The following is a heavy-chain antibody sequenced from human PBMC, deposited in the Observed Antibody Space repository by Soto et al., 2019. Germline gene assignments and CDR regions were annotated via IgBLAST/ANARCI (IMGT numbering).Heavy chain of an antibody. CDR2: ISWNSGSI. V-gene: IGHV3-9*01. J-gene: IGHJ6*03. CDR1: GFTFDDYA. D-gene: IGHD3-16*01. CDR3: AKEVWDYYYMDV. Sequence: EVQLVESGGGLVQPGRSLRLSCAASGFTFDDYAMHWVRQAPGKGLEWVSGISWNSGSIGYADSVKGRFTISRDNAKNSLYLQMNSLRAEDTALYYCAKEVWDYYYMDVWGKGTTVTVSS.